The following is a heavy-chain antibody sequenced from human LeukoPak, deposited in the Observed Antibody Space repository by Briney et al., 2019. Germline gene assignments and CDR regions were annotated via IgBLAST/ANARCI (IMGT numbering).Heavy chain of an antibody. CDR2: VYSTGRT. D-gene: IGHD3-10*01. J-gene: IGHJ4*02. CDR3: ARAPARGLYYFDH. CDR1: DSIGSYY. Sequence: SETLSLTCSVSDSIGSYYWSWIRQPAGKGLEWSGRVYSTGRTSSNPSLQSRVTLSVDTSKNQFSLTLSSVTAADTAVYYCARAPARGLYYFDHWGQGAQVIVSS. V-gene: IGHV4-4*07.